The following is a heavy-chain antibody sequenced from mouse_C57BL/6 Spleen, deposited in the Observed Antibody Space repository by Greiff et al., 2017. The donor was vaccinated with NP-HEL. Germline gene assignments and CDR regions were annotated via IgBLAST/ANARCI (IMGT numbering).Heavy chain of an antibody. CDR3: TRAYGSEAWFAY. CDR1: GFNINDYY. Sequence: EVQLVESGAELVRPGASVKLSCTASGFNINDYYMHWVKQRPEQGLEWIGRIDPEDGDTEYAPKFQGKATMTADTSSNTAYLQLSSLTSEDTAFYYCTRAYGSEAWFAYWGQGTLVTVSA. J-gene: IGHJ3*01. V-gene: IGHV14-1*01. D-gene: IGHD1-2*01. CDR2: IDPEDGDT.